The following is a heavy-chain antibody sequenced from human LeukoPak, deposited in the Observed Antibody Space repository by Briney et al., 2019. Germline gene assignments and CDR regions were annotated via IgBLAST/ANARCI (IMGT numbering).Heavy chain of an antibody. CDR3: ARENDYGAADAFDI. D-gene: IGHD4-17*01. Sequence: SETLSLTCTVSGGSISSYYWSWIRQPAGKGLEWIGRIYTSGSTNYNPSLKSRVTMSVDTSKNQFSLKLSSVTAADTAVYYCARENDYGAADAFDIWGQGTMVTVSS. CDR2: IYTSGST. CDR1: GGSISSYY. J-gene: IGHJ3*02. V-gene: IGHV4-4*07.